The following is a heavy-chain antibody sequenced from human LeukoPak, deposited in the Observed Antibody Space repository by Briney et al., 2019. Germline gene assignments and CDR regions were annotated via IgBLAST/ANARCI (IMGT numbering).Heavy chain of an antibody. J-gene: IGHJ6*02. CDR2: ISSSGSTI. V-gene: IGHV3-48*03. CDR3: ARDRLYLMVYAIEGDGMDV. CDR1: GFTFSSYE. Sequence: GGSLRLSCAASGFTFSSYEMNWVRQAPGKGLEWVSYISSSGSTIHYADSVKGRFTISRDNAKNSLYLQMNSLRAEDTAVYYCARDRLYLMVYAIEGDGMDVWGQGTTVTVSS. D-gene: IGHD2-8*01.